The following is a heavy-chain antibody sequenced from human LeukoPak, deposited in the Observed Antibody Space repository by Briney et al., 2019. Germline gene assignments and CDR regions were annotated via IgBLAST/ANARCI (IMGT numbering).Heavy chain of an antibody. D-gene: IGHD3-10*01. V-gene: IGHV3-64D*06. J-gene: IGHJ4*02. CDR1: GFSFSSYV. CDR3: MNPNHYGSGR. Sequence: GGSLRLSCSVSGFSFSSYVLHWVRQAPGKGLESVSGISQNGDNTYYADSVKGRFTISKDNSENTLYLQMDSLRPEDTAVYYCMNPNHYGSGRWGQGTLVSVSS. CDR2: ISQNGDNT.